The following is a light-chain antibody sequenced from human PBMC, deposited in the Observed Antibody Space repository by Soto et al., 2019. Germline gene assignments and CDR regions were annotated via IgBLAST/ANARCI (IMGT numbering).Light chain of an antibody. J-gene: IGLJ1*01. V-gene: IGLV2-8*01. CDR3: SSYAGRNTFV. CDR2: EVT. CDR1: SSDVGGYNY. Sequence: QSALTQPPSASGSPGQSVTISCTGASSDVGGYNYVSWFQQHPGKAPKLLIYEVTNRPSGVPDRFSGSKSDNTASLTVSGLQAEDEADYYCSSYAGRNTFVFGTGTKVTVL.